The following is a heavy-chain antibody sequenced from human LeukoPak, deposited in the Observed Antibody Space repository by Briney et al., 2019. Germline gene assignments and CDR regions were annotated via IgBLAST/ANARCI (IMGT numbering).Heavy chain of an antibody. CDR3: ARSLYSSSWWDFDY. Sequence: ASVKVSCKASGGTFSSYAISWVRQAPGQGLEWMGGIIPIFGTANYAQKLQGRVTMTTDTSTSTAYMELRSLRSDDTAVYYCARSLYSSSWWDFDYWGQGTLVTVSS. J-gene: IGHJ4*02. V-gene: IGHV1-69*05. CDR2: IIPIFGTA. D-gene: IGHD6-13*01. CDR1: GGTFSSYA.